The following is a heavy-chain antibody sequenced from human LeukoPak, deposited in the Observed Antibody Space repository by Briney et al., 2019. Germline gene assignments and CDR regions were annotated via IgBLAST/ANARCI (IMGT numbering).Heavy chain of an antibody. CDR2: IYNSGST. D-gene: IGHD4-11*01. V-gene: IGHV4-59*08. CDR3: ARAPMTTHFDY. CDR1: GGSISSYY. Sequence: PSETLSLTCTVSGGSISSYYWSWIRQSPGKGLEWIGFIYNSGSTNYNPSLKSRVTISVDTSKNQFSLKLSSVTAADTAVYYCARAPMTTHFDYWGQGTLVTVSS. J-gene: IGHJ4*02.